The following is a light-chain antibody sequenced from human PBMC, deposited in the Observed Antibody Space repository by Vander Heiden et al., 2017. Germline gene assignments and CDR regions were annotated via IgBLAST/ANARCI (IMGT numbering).Light chain of an antibody. V-gene: IGLV2-14*03. CDR3: SSYTSSSTVV. CDR2: DVR. CDR1: SSDVGGYNY. J-gene: IGLJ2*01. Sequence: QSALTQPASVSVSPGPSITISCTGTSSDVGGYNYVSWYQQQPGKAPKLIIYDVRNRPSGVYTRFCGSKSGNTASMTISGLQAEDEDDYYCSSYTSSSTVVFGGGTKLTVL.